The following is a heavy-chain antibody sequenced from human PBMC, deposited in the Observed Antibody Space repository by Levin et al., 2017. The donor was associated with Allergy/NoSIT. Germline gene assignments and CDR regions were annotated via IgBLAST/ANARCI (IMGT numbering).Heavy chain of an antibody. CDR2: ISYDGSNK. CDR3: ARDPYSSSWPYFDY. CDR1: GFTFSSYA. D-gene: IGHD6-13*01. J-gene: IGHJ4*02. V-gene: IGHV3-30-3*01. Sequence: GESLKISCAASGFTFSSYAMHWVRQAPGKGLEWVAVISYDGSNKYYADSVKGRFTISRDNSKNTLYLQMNSLRAEDTAVYYCARDPYSSSWPYFDYWGQGTLVTVSS.